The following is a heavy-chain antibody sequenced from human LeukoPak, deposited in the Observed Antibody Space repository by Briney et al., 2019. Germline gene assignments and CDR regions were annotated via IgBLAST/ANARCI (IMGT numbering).Heavy chain of an antibody. J-gene: IGHJ6*02. D-gene: IGHD2-21*01. Sequence: ASVKVSCRTCRYTFAAYYIHWVRQAPGQGLEWMGWVNPNGGGTNYAQKFKDRLTMTRDTSISTAYMQLSSLESDDTAGYFCAREGVGGAYAMDVWGQGTTVTVSS. V-gene: IGHV1-2*02. CDR2: VNPNGGGT. CDR3: AREGVGGAYAMDV. CDR1: RYTFAAYY.